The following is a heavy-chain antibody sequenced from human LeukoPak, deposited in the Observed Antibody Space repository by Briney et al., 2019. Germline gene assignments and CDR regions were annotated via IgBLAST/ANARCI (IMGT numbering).Heavy chain of an antibody. CDR2: IYYGGST. CDR1: GFIVSSNY. J-gene: IGHJ4*02. CDR3: ARDLLGYYYGSGSYHPPAY. Sequence: GGSLRLSCAASGFIVSSNYMNWVRQAPGKGLEWVSVIYYGGSTYYADSVKGRFTISRDNSKNTLYLQMNSLRAEDTAVYYCARDLLGYYYGSGSYHPPAYWGQGTLVTVSS. V-gene: IGHV3-53*01. D-gene: IGHD3-10*01.